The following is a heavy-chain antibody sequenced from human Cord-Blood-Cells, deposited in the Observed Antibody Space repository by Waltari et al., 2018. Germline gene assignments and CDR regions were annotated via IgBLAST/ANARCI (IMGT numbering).Heavy chain of an antibody. D-gene: IGHD6-19*01. CDR3: ARDRGIAVAGTDFDY. CDR2: IWYDGSKK. V-gene: IGHV3-33*01. J-gene: IGHJ4*02. Sequence: QVQLVESGGGVVQPGRSLRLSCAASGFTFSSYGMHWVRQAPGKGLEWVAVIWYDGSKKYYADSVKGRFTISRDNSKNTLYLQMNSLRAEDTAVYYCARDRGIAVAGTDFDYWGQGTLVTVSS. CDR1: GFTFSSYG.